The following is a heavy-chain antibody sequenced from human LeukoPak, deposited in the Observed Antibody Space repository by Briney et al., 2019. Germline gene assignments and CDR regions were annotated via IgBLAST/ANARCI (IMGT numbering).Heavy chain of an antibody. CDR2: ISSSGSTK. Sequence: GGSLRLSCAASGLTFTSHAMSWVRQPPGKGLEWVSYISSSGSTKYYADSVKGRFTISRDNVKNSLFLQMNSLSDEDTAVYYCARDFLTGYFDYWGQGTLVTVSS. J-gene: IGHJ4*02. CDR3: ARDFLTGYFDY. D-gene: IGHD3-9*01. CDR1: GLTFTSHA. V-gene: IGHV3-48*02.